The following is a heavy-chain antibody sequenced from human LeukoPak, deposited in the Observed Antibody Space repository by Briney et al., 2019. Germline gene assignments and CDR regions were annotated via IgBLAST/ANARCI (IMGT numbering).Heavy chain of an antibody. Sequence: GESLKISCKVSGYSFTTYWIGWVRQMPRKGLEWMGIIYPGDSDTIYSPSFQGQVTISADKSISTAYLQWSSLKASDTAMYYCARHIAVAYYYYGMDVWGQGTTVTVSS. CDR2: IYPGDSDT. CDR3: ARHIAVAYYYYGMDV. J-gene: IGHJ6*02. D-gene: IGHD6-19*01. CDR1: GYSFTTYW. V-gene: IGHV5-51*01.